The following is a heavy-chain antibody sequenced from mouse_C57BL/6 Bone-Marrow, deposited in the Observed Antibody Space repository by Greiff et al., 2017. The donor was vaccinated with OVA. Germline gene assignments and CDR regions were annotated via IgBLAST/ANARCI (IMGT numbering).Heavy chain of an antibody. J-gene: IGHJ3*01. CDR3: ARGRGFGPGFAY. CDR1: GYTFTSYG. CDR2: IYPRSGNT. Sequence: QVQLQQSGAELARPGASVKLSCKASGYTFTSYGISWVKQRTGQGLEWIGEIYPRSGNTYYNEKFKGKATLTADKSSSTAYMGLRSLTSEDSAVYFCARGRGFGPGFAYWGQGTLVTVSA. V-gene: IGHV1-81*01.